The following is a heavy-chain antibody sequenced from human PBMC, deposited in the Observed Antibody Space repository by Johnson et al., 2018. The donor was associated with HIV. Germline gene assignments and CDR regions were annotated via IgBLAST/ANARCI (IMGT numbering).Heavy chain of an antibody. CDR1: GFIFTDAW. V-gene: IGHV3-15*01. CDR2: IKSTSDDGTT. CDR3: STGDIVVMVGETLLPLHDAFDI. Sequence: VQLVESGGGLVEPGGSLRLSCAASGFIFTDAWMNWLRQAPGKGLEWVGSIKSTSDDGTTDSATPVKGRFTISRDDSQDTLYLQMNSLRTEDTAVYYCSTGDIVVMVGETLLPLHDAFDIWGQGTMVTVSS. J-gene: IGHJ3*02. D-gene: IGHD2-15*01.